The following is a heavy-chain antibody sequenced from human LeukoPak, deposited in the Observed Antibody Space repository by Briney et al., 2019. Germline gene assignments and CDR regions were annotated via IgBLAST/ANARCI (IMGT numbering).Heavy chain of an antibody. CDR1: GYTFTGYY. J-gene: IGHJ4*02. V-gene: IGHV1-2*02. D-gene: IGHD6-19*01. CDR2: INPNSGGT. CDR3: ARGLSGWSLFDY. Sequence: ASVKVSSKASGYTFTGYYMHWVRQAPGQGLEWMGWINPNSGGTNYAQKFQGRVTMTRDTSISTAYMELSRLRSDDTAVYYCARGLSGWSLFDYWGQGTLVTVSS.